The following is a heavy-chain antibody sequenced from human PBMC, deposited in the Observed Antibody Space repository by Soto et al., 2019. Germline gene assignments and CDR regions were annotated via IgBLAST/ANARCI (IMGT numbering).Heavy chain of an antibody. D-gene: IGHD1-7*01. CDR1: GYSFTSYW. Sequence: PGESLKISCKGSGYSFTSYWIGWVRQMPGKGLEWMGIIYPGDSDTRYSPSFQGQVTISADKSISTAYLQWSSLKASDTAMYYCARLRTNLELPNLTPTRIDYWGQGTLVTVSS. J-gene: IGHJ4*02. CDR2: IYPGDSDT. V-gene: IGHV5-51*01. CDR3: ARLRTNLELPNLTPTRIDY.